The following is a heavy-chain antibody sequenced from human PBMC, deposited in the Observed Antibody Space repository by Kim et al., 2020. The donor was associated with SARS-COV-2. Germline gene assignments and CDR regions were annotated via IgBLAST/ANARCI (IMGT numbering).Heavy chain of an antibody. J-gene: IGHJ4*02. Sequence: SETLSLTCTVSGGSMSTYNYYWGWVRQPPGKGLEWIGSSSYSGDTYYSPSLKSRLTISVDTSKRHFSLNLTSVTAEDTAVYFCARMRNFYGSGTFGQRVRANFDTRGQGTHGTVSS. D-gene: IGHD3-10*01. V-gene: IGHV4-39*02. CDR3: ARMRNFYGSGTFGQRVRANFDT. CDR1: GGSMSTYNYY. CDR2: SSYSGDT.